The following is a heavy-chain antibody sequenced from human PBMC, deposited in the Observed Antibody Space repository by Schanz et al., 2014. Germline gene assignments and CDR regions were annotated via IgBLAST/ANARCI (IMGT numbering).Heavy chain of an antibody. D-gene: IGHD5-12*01. J-gene: IGHJ3*01. Sequence: QVQLVESGGGLVKPGGSLRLSCAASGFIFNDYYMNWIRQAPGKGLEWVSIVSHDGFTKHYADSVRGRFTLSRDNSKNTVYLQMNSLRAEDTALYFCARDEGRDGYNLAFDVWGQGTLVTVSS. CDR1: GFIFNDYY. CDR3: ARDEGRDGYNLAFDV. CDR2: VSHDGFTK. V-gene: IGHV3-30*03.